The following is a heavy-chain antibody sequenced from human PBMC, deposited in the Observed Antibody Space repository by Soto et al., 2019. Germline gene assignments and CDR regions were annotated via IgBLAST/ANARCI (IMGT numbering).Heavy chain of an antibody. Sequence: PGGSLRLSCAASGFTFSDYVIHWVRQAAGKGLEWVASMTYDGATEYYADSVKDRFTMSRDNSKRALSLQMNSLRPDDTAVYYCARVRLSIAVNDALDVWGQGTTVTVSS. CDR3: ARVRLSIAVNDALDV. J-gene: IGHJ3*01. CDR1: GFTFSDYV. V-gene: IGHV3-30*14. D-gene: IGHD3-3*02. CDR2: MTYDGATE.